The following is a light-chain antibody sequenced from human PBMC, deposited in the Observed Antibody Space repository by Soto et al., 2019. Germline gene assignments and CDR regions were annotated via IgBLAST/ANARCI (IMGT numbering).Light chain of an antibody. V-gene: IGKV3-15*01. CDR2: GAS. CDR1: QSVTRN. J-gene: IGKJ1*01. CDR3: HQYYDWLTWT. Sequence: EIVMTQSPATLSVSPGERATLSCRASQSVTRNLAWYQQKPGQSPRLLIYGASTRATGIPPRFSGSGSGTQFTLTITSLQSEDAAVYYCHQYYDWLTWTFGQGTKVDIK.